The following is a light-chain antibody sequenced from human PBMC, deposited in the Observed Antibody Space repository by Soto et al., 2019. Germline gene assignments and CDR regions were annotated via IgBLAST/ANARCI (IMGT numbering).Light chain of an antibody. CDR1: SSNIGNNY. CDR3: GTWDSSLSDVV. J-gene: IGLJ2*01. V-gene: IGLV1-51*02. Sequence: QSVLTQPPSVSAAPGQTVTISCSGSSSNIGNNYVSWYQQLPGTAPKLLIYENNKRPSGIPDRFSGSKSGTSATLGITGLQTGDEADYYCGTWDSSLSDVVFGGGTKLTVL. CDR2: ENN.